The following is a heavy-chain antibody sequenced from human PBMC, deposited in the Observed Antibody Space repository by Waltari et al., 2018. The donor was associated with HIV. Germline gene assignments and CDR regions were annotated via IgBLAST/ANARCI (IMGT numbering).Heavy chain of an antibody. V-gene: IGHV1-2*02. CDR1: GYTFTVSF. J-gene: IGHJ5*02. D-gene: IGHD3-3*01. CDR3: ARDFKGAVTIFGVVHNWFDP. CDR2: INPNSGGT. Sequence: QVQLVQSGAEVRKTGASVKVSCKASGYTFTVSFLHWVRQAPGQGLEWMGWINPNSGGTNYAQKFQDRVTMTRDTSISTAYMELSRLRSDDTAVYYCARDFKGAVTIFGVVHNWFDPWGQGTLVTVSS.